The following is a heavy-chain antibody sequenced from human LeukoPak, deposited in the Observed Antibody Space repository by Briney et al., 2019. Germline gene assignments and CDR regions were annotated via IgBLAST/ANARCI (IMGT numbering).Heavy chain of an antibody. CDR2: IWYDGSNK. Sequence: GGSLRLSCAASGFTFSSYAMHWVRQAPGKGLEWVAVIWYDGSNKYYADSVKGRFTISRDNSKNTLYLQMNSLRAEDTAVYYCARDGYYYDSSGYYPFDYWGQGTLVTVSS. D-gene: IGHD3-22*01. CDR1: GFTFSSYA. CDR3: ARDGYYYDSSGYYPFDY. J-gene: IGHJ4*02. V-gene: IGHV3-33*08.